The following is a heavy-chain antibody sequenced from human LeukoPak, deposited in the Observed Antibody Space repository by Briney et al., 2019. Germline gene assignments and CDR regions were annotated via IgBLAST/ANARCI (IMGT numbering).Heavy chain of an antibody. D-gene: IGHD6-6*01. CDR2: INSDGSST. J-gene: IGHJ5*02. CDR1: GFTFSNFW. V-gene: IGHV3-74*01. CDR3: AKDRPPPLRVHGASGRAALGWFDP. Sequence: GGSLRLSCGASGFTFSNFWMHWVRQVPGKGLVWVSRINSDGSSTSYADSVKGRFTISRDNSRNTLYLQMNSLRAEDTAVYYCAKDRPPPLRVHGASGRAALGWFDPWGQGTLVTVSS.